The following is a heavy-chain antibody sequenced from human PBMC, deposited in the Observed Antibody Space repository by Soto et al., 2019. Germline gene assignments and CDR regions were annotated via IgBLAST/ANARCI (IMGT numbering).Heavy chain of an antibody. D-gene: IGHD3-16*02. J-gene: IGHJ4*02. V-gene: IGHV3-7*03. CDR2: IKQDESDK. CDR3: AAYCYTMTCKHFHGYF. Sequence: GGSLRLSCAVSGFRFRDYWMSWVRQAPGKGLEWVANIKQDESDKYYVDSVKGRFTISRDNAKNALYLQMNSLRVEDTAVYYCAAYCYTMTCKHFHGYFWGQGTQVTVSS. CDR1: GFRFRDYW.